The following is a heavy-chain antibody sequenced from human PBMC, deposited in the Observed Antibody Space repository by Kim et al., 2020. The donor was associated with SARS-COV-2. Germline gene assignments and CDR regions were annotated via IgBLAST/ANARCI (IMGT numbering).Heavy chain of an antibody. CDR1: GFTFSSYW. J-gene: IGHJ3*02. CDR3: ARDVRGGGATSDAFDI. CDR2: IKQDGSEK. D-gene: IGHD1-26*01. Sequence: GGSLRLSCAASGFTFSSYWMSWVRQAPGKGLEWVANIKQDGSEKYYVDSVKGRITISRDNAKNSLYLQMNSLRAEDTAVYYCARDVRGGGATSDAFDIWGQGTMVTVSS. V-gene: IGHV3-7*01.